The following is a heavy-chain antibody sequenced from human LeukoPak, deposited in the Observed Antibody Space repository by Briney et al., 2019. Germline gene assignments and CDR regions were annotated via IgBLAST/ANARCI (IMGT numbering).Heavy chain of an antibody. CDR3: AREMATGGYFDY. CDR1: GGSISSSSYY. J-gene: IGHJ4*02. Sequence: PSETLSLTCTVSGGSISSSSYYWGWIRQPPGKGLEWIGSIYYSGSTYYNPSLKSRVTISVDTSKNQFSLKLSSVTAADTAVYYCAREMATGGYFDYWGQGTLVTVSS. CDR2: IYYSGST. D-gene: IGHD5-24*01. V-gene: IGHV4-39*07.